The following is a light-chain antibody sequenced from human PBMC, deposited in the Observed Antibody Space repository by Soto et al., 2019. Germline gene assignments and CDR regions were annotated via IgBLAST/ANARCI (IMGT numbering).Light chain of an antibody. CDR3: QQYNSYSTWT. J-gene: IGKJ1*01. Sequence: DIQMTQSPSSLSASVGDGVTITCRASQSISSYLNWYQQKPGKAPKLLIYAASSLQSGVPSRFSGSGSGTDFTLTISSLQPDDFATYYCQQYNSYSTWTFGQGTKVDI. CDR2: AAS. CDR1: QSISSY. V-gene: IGKV1-39*01.